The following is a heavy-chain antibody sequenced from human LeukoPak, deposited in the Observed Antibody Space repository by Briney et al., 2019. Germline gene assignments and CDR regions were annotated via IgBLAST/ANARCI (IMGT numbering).Heavy chain of an antibody. CDR3: ARDMETVTTIDY. D-gene: IGHD4-11*01. CDR1: GFTFSRYS. CDR2: ISAYGNSI. J-gene: IGHJ4*02. V-gene: IGHV3-21*01. Sequence: PGGSLRLSRAASGFTFSRYSMNWARQDPGKGLEWVSSISAYGNSIYYADSMRGRFTISRDNAKNSLYLQMNSLRAEDTAVYYCARDMETVTTIDYWGQGTLVSVSS.